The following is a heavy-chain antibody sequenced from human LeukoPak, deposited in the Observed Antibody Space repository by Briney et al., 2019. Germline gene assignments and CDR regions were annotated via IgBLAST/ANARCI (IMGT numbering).Heavy chain of an antibody. Sequence: GGSLRLSCAASGFTFSSYSMNWVRQAPGKGLEWVSYISSSSSTTYYADSVKGRFTISRDNAKNSLYLQMNSLRAEDTAVYYCAVTMVRGVIPGYWGQGTLVTVSS. CDR3: AVTMVRGVIPGY. J-gene: IGHJ4*02. V-gene: IGHV3-48*01. CDR1: GFTFSSYS. CDR2: ISSSSSTT. D-gene: IGHD3-10*01.